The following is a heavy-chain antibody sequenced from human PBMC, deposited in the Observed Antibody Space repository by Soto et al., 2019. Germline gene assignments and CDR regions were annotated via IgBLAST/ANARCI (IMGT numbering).Heavy chain of an antibody. CDR2: ILYDGSDK. Sequence: GGSLRLSCAASGFTFSSYGMHWVRQAPGKGLEWVTGILYDGSDKYYADSVKGRFTISRENSKNTLYLQMNSLRTEDSAVYYCAKAGGGFGDFVLHWGQGTPVTVSS. J-gene: IGHJ4*02. CDR3: AKAGGGFGDFVLH. V-gene: IGHV3-30*18. CDR1: GFTFSSYG. D-gene: IGHD3-10*01.